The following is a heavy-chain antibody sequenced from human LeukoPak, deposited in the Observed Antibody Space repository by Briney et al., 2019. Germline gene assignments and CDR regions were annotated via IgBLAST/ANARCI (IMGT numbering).Heavy chain of an antibody. Sequence: PSETLPLTCTVSGGSISSSSYYWGWIRQPPGKGLEWIGSIYYSGSTYYNPSFKSRVTISVDTSKNQFSLKLSSVTAADTAVYYCAIPTSGSFDYWGQGTLVTVSS. CDR3: AIPTSGSFDY. CDR1: GGSISSSSYY. V-gene: IGHV4-39*01. D-gene: IGHD1-26*01. J-gene: IGHJ4*02. CDR2: IYYSGST.